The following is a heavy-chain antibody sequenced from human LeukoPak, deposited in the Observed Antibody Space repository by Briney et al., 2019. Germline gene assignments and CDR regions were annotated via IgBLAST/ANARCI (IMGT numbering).Heavy chain of an antibody. CDR2: TYYTGST. Sequence: PSETLSLTCTVSGGFISSGGYYWSWIRQHPGKGLEWIGYTYYTGSTYYNPSLKSRASISVDTSKNQFSLKLNSVAAADTAVYYCARDDYGDPDGFDIWGQGTMVTVSS. CDR1: GGFISSGGYY. J-gene: IGHJ3*02. CDR3: ARDDYGDPDGFDI. V-gene: IGHV4-31*03. D-gene: IGHD4-17*01.